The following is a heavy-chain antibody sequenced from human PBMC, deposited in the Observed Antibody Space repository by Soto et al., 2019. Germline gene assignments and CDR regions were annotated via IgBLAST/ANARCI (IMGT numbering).Heavy chain of an antibody. CDR3: AADQEAVAEMYYYYGMDV. CDR2: IVVGSGNT. D-gene: IGHD6-19*01. V-gene: IGHV1-58*01. J-gene: IGHJ6*02. CDR1: GFTFTSSA. Sequence: QMQLVQSGPEVKKPGTSVKLSCKASGFTFTSSAVQWVRQARGQRLEWIGWIVVGSGNTNYAQKFQERVTITRDMSTSTAYMELSSLRSEDTAVYYCAADQEAVAEMYYYYGMDVWGQGTTVTVSS.